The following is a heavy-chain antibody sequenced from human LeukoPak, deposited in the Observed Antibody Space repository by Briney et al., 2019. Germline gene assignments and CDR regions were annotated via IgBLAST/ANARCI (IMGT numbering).Heavy chain of an antibody. CDR1: GYTFTGYY. D-gene: IGHD1-20*01. CDR3: AKRTSNWNYFDY. CDR2: INPNSGGT. V-gene: IGHV1-2*02. J-gene: IGHJ4*02. Sequence: GASVKVSCKASGYTFTGYYMHWVRQAPGQGLEWMGWINPNSGGTNYAQKFQGRVTMTRDTSISTAYMELSRLRSEDTAVYYCAKRTSNWNYFDYWGQGTLVTVSS.